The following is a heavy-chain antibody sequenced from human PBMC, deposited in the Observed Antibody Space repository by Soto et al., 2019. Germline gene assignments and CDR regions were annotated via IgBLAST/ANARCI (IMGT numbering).Heavy chain of an antibody. CDR3: ARNAYNSSPGEVDY. V-gene: IGHV3-33*08. J-gene: IGHJ4*02. CDR1: GFTFSSYG. CDR2: IWYDGSNK. Sequence: GGSLRLSCAASGFTFSSYGMHWVRQAPGKGLEWVAVIWYDGSNKYYADSVKGRFTISRDNSKNTLYLQMNSLRAEDTAVYYCARNAYNSSPGEVDYWGQGTLVTVSS. D-gene: IGHD6-6*01.